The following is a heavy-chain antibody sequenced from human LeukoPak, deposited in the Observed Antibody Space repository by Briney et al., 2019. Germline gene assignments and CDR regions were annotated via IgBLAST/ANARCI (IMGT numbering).Heavy chain of an antibody. Sequence: PGGSLRLSCAASGFTFSTYWMHWVRQAPGNGLVWVSRIKSDGSTTNYGGSGKDRFTIPRDNAKNTLSLQLDSLRADHTGVYYGSRDPVGGRPDLWGQGTLVTFSA. CDR1: GFTFSTYW. CDR3: SRDPVGGRPDL. V-gene: IGHV3-74*01. CDR2: IKSDGSTT. J-gene: IGHJ4*02. D-gene: IGHD1-26*01.